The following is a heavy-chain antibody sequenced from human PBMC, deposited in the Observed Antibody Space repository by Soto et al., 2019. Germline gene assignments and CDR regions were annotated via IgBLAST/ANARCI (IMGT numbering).Heavy chain of an antibody. D-gene: IGHD5-12*01. Sequence: PGGSLRLSCAVSGFTFTSYAMTWVRQAPGKGLEWVSAISGSGGSEFYADSVKGRFTISRDNSKNTLYLQMKSLRAEDTALYYCAKGDKTIINDYYAMDVWGQGTTVTVSS. CDR3: AKGDKTIINDYYAMDV. CDR2: ISGSGGSE. V-gene: IGHV3-23*01. CDR1: GFTFTSYA. J-gene: IGHJ6*02.